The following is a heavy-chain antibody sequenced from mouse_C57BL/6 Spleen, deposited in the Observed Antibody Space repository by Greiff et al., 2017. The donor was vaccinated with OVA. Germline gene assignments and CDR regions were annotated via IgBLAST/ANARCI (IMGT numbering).Heavy chain of an antibody. V-gene: IGHV1-15*01. CDR3: TSNYYFDY. J-gene: IGHJ2*01. CDR1: GYTFTDYE. D-gene: IGHD1-3*01. Sequence: VKLMESGAELVRPGASVTLSCKASGYTFTDYEMHWVKQTPVHGLEWIGAIDPETGGTAYNQKFKGKAILTADKSSSTAYMELRSLTSEDSAVYYCTSNYYFDYWGQGTTLTVSS. CDR2: IDPETGGT.